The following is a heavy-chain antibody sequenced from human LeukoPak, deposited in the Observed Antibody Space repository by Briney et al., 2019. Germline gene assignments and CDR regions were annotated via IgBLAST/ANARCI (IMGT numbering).Heavy chain of an antibody. CDR1: GGSISSYY. V-gene: IGHV4-4*09. Sequence: SETLSLTCTVSGGSISSYYWSWIRQPPGKGLEWIGYIYTSGSTNYNPSLKSRVTISVDTSKNQFSLKLSSVAAADTAVYYCARHPRLRGAFDIWGQGTMVTVSS. CDR2: IYTSGST. CDR3: ARHPRLRGAFDI. J-gene: IGHJ3*02.